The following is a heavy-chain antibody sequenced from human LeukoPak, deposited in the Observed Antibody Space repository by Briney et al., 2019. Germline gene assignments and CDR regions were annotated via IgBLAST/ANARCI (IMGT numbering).Heavy chain of an antibody. CDR3: AKGPMTPQYLPY. CDR2: ISADNGNT. V-gene: IGHV1-18*01. J-gene: IGHJ1*01. Sequence: GASVKVSCTASGYTFSSYGISWVRQAPGQGLEWMGWISADNGNTNYAQKLQGRVTMTTDTSTSTAYMELRSLRSDDTAVYYCAKGPMTPQYLPYLGQGTLVTVSS. CDR1: GYTFSSYG.